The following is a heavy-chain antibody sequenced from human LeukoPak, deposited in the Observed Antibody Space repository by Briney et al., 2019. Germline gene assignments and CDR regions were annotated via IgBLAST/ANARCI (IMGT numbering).Heavy chain of an antibody. CDR3: AREESSSWYNWFDP. CDR1: GYTFTGYY. Sequence: ASVKVSCKASGYTFTGYYMHWVRQAPGQGLEWMGWINPNSGGTNYAQKFQGRVTMTRDTSISTAYMELSRLRSDDTAVYYCAREESSSWYNWFDPWGQGTLATVSS. CDR2: INPNSGGT. D-gene: IGHD6-13*01. V-gene: IGHV1-2*02. J-gene: IGHJ5*02.